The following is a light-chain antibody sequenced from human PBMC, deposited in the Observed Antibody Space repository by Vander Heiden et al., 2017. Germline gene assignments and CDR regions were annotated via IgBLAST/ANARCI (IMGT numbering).Light chain of an antibody. Sequence: DIVMTQSPLSLPVTPGEPASISCRSSQRRLHSNGYNYLDWYLQKPGQSPQLLIYLGSNRASGVPDRFSGSGSGTDFTLKISRVEAEDVGVYYCMQALQTSFTFGPGTKVDIK. CDR1: QRRLHSNGYNY. J-gene: IGKJ3*01. V-gene: IGKV2-28*01. CDR3: MQALQTSFT. CDR2: LGS.